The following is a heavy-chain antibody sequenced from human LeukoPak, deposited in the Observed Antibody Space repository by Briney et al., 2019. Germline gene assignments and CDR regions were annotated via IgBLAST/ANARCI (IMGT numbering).Heavy chain of an antibody. Sequence: SQTLSLTCTVSGGSISSGGYYWSWIRQHPGKGLEWIGYIYYSGSTYYNPSLKSRVTISVDTSKNQFSLKLSSVTAADTAVYYCARGVNYYYYMDVRGKGTTVTVSS. CDR2: IYYSGST. CDR3: ARGVNYYYYMDV. J-gene: IGHJ6*03. D-gene: IGHD2-21*01. CDR1: GGSISSGGYY. V-gene: IGHV4-31*03.